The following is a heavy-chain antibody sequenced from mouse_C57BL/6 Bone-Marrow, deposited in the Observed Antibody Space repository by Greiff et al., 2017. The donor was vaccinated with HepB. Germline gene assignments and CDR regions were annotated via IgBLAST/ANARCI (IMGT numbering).Heavy chain of an antibody. CDR2: ISNLAYSI. CDR3: ARHNYGSSYEDYFDY. Sequence: EVNVVESGGGLVQPGGSLKLSCAASGFTFSDYGMAWVRQAPRKGPEWVAFISNLAYSIYYADTVTGRFTISRENAKNTLYLEMSSLRSEDTAMYYCARHNYGSSYEDYFDYWGQGTTLTVSS. D-gene: IGHD1-1*01. CDR1: GFTFSDYG. J-gene: IGHJ2*01. V-gene: IGHV5-15*01.